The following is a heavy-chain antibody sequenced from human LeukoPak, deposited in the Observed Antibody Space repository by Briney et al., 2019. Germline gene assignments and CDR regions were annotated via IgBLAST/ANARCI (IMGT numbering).Heavy chain of an antibody. Sequence: ASVTVSYMVSGYTLTELSMHWVGQAPGKGGGGMGGFDPEDGETNYTQKLQGRGNITEDTATETVYTEESSLRSEDTAVYYCATGRYYDSSGYYIDYWGQGTLVTVSS. CDR3: ATGRYYDSSGYYIDY. CDR2: FDPEDGET. CDR1: GYTLTELS. V-gene: IGHV1-24*01. J-gene: IGHJ4*02. D-gene: IGHD3-22*01.